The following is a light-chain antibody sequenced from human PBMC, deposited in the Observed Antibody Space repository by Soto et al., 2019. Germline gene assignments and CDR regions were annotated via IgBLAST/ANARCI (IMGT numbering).Light chain of an antibody. V-gene: IGKV3-20*01. CDR2: GVS. CDR1: QIVSSTY. Sequence: DIVLTQSPGILSLSPGESATLSCRASQIVSSTYVAWYQQKPGQPPRLLIYGVSTRATGVPDRFSGSGSGTDFTLTISKLDPADFAVYFCQQYYSERFSFGGGTKVEIK. J-gene: IGKJ4*01. CDR3: QQYYSERFS.